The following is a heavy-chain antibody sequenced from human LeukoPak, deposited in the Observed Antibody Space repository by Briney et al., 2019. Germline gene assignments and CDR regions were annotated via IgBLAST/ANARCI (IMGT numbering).Heavy chain of an antibody. CDR1: GFTVSSNY. J-gene: IGHJ4*02. D-gene: IGHD2-2*01. CDR2: IYSGGST. Sequence: GGSLRLSCAASGFTVSSNYMSWVRQAPGKGLEWVSVIYSGGSTYYADSVKGRFTISRDNSKNTLYLQMNSLRAEDTAVYYCAREVVPAAHFDYWGQGTLVTVSS. V-gene: IGHV3-53*01. CDR3: AREVVPAAHFDY.